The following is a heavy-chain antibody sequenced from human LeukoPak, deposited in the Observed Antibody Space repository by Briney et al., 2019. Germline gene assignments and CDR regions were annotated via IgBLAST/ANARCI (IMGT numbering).Heavy chain of an antibody. J-gene: IGHJ4*02. CDR1: GGSISSYY. CDR3: ARNTGYCTNGVCFDDLDY. V-gene: IGHV4-4*07. Sequence: SQTLSLTCTVSGGSISSYYWSWIRQPAGKGLEWIGRIYTSGSTNYNPSLKSRVTMSVDTSKNQFSLKLSSVTAADAAVYYCARNTGYCTNGVCFDDLDYWGQGTLVTVS. D-gene: IGHD2-8*01. CDR2: IYTSGST.